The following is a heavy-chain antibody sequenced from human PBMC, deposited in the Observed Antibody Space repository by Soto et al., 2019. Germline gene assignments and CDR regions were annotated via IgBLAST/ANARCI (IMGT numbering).Heavy chain of an antibody. V-gene: IGHV3-30*04. Sequence: GGSLRLSCAASGFTFSSYAMHWVRQAPGKGLEWVAVISYDGSNKYYAGSVKGRFTISRDNSKNTLYLQMNSLRAEDTAVYYCARDLGLTGDLPFLDYWGQGTLVTVSS. D-gene: IGHD7-27*01. CDR2: ISYDGSNK. CDR1: GFTFSSYA. CDR3: ARDLGLTGDLPFLDY. J-gene: IGHJ4*02.